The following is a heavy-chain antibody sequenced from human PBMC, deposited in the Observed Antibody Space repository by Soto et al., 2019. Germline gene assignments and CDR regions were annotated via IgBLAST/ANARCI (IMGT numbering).Heavy chain of an antibody. CDR3: ARLSGDHSAFFSYGMDA. D-gene: IGHD2-21*01. CDR2: INRDGTIS. J-gene: IGHJ6*02. CDR1: GFTFDTNC. Sequence: PGGSLRLSCAASGFTFDTNCVDWVRQAPGKGPELLSGINRDGTISSYADSVKGRFTISRDNARNTLSLQMNSLRADDTAVYYCARLSGDHSAFFSYGMDAWGQGTTVTVSS. V-gene: IGHV3-74*01.